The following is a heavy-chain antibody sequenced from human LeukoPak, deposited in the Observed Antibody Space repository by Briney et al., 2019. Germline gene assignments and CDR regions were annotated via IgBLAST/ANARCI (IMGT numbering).Heavy chain of an antibody. J-gene: IGHJ5*02. CDR3: ARDLSSSWYNWFDP. CDR2: IYHSGST. D-gene: IGHD6-13*01. V-gene: IGHV4-38-2*02. CDR1: GYSISSGYY. Sequence: SETLSLTCTVSGYSISSGYYWGWIRQPPGKGLEWIGSIYHSGSTYYNPSLKSRVTISVDTSKNQFSLKLSSVTAADTAVYYCARDLSSSWYNWFDPWGQGTLVTVSS.